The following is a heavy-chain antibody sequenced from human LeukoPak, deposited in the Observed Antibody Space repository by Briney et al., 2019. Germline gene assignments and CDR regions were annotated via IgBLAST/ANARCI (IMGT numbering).Heavy chain of an antibody. J-gene: IGHJ4*02. CDR3: AKNVGFPPIVKPFDY. V-gene: IGHV3-23*01. CDR2: ISGSGGST. D-gene: IGHD2-15*01. CDR1: GFTFSSYA. Sequence: GGSLRLSCAASGFTFSSYAMSWVRQAPGKGLEWVSAISGSGGSTYYADSVKGRFTISRDNSKTTLYLQMNSLRAEDTAVFCWAKNVGFPPIVKPFDYWGQGTLVTVSS.